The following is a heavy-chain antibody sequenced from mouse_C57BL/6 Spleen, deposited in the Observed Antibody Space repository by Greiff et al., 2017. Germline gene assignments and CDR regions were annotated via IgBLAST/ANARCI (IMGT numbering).Heavy chain of an antibody. CDR2: IDPDNGDT. V-gene: IGHV14-4*01. CDR3: TTGTDGDYVLAY. J-gene: IGHJ3*01. D-gene: IGHD2-13*01. CDR1: GFNIKDDD. Sequence: EVQLQQSGAELVRPGASVKLSCTASGFNIKDDDMHWVKQRPEQGLEWVGWIDPDNGDTEYASKFQGKVTITADTSSNTAYLQLSSLTSEDTAVYYCTTGTDGDYVLAYWGQGTLVTVSA.